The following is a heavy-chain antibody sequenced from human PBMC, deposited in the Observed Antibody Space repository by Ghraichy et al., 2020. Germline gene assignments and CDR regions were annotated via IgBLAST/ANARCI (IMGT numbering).Heavy chain of an antibody. CDR2: IRGKTYGGTT. J-gene: IGHJ6*03. V-gene: IGHV3-49*04. D-gene: IGHD6-13*01. CDR1: GFTFGDYA. Sequence: GGSLRLSCTASGFTFGDYAMSWVRQAPGKGLEWVGFIRGKTYGGTTEYAASVKGRFTISRDDSTSIAYLQMNSLKTEDTAEYYCTKGRAYSSPTYYYYYMDVWGKGTTVTVSS. CDR3: TKGRAYSSPTYYYYYMDV.